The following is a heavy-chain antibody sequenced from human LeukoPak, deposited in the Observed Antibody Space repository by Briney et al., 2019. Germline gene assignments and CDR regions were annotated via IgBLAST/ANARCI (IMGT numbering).Heavy chain of an antibody. V-gene: IGHV4-4*09. D-gene: IGHD3-3*01. CDR3: ARQRGYDFWSGYLYYYYYYMDV. Sequence: SETLSLTCTVSGGSISSYYWSWIRQPPGKGLEWIGYIYTSGSTNYNPSLKSRVTISVDTSKNQFSLKLSSVTAADTAVCYCARQRGYDFWSGYLYYYYYYMDVWGKGTTVTVSS. J-gene: IGHJ6*03. CDR1: GGSISSYY. CDR2: IYTSGST.